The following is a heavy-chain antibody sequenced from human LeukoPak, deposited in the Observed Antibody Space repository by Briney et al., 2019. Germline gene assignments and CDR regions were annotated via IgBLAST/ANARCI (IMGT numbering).Heavy chain of an antibody. CDR2: FFYSGST. CDR3: ARELSSPGFDP. D-gene: IGHD1-14*01. J-gene: IGHJ5*02. CDR1: GGSISSNY. V-gene: IGHV4-59*01. Sequence: SETLSLTCTAPGGSISSNYWSWIRQPPGKGLEWIGPFFYSGSTNYNHSLKRRVTISVDTSKNQFSLKLSSVTAADTAVYDCARELSSPGFDPWGQGTLVTVSS.